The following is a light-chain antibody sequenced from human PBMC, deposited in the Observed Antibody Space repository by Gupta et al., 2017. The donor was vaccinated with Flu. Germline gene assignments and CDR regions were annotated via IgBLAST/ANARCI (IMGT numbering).Light chain of an antibody. CDR2: MMS. CDR3: RQRREYPFT. Sequence: TSGEPASISCRSSQSLLDPADGNTYLDWYLQKPGQSPQLVMYMMSYRASGVPDRFSGSGSGTDFTLQISRVEAEDVGLYYCRQRREYPFTFGHGTKLEI. CDR1: QSLLDPADGNTY. J-gene: IGKJ3*01. V-gene: IGKV2-40*01.